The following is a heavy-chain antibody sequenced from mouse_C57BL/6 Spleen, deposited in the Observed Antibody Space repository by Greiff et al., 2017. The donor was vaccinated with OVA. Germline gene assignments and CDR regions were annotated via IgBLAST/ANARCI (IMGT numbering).Heavy chain of an antibody. CDR3: ARGQFITTVVATDYAMDY. CDR2: ILPGSGST. V-gene: IGHV1-9*01. CDR1: GYTFTGYW. J-gene: IGHJ4*01. D-gene: IGHD1-1*01. Sequence: QVQLKQSGAELMKPGASVKLSCKATGYTFTGYWIEWVKQRPGHGLEWIGEILPGSGSTNYNEKFKGKATFTADTSSNTAYMQLSSLTTEDSAIYYCARGQFITTVVATDYAMDYWGQGTSVTVSS.